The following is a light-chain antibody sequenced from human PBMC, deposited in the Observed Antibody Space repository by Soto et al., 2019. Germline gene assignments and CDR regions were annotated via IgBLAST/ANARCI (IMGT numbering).Light chain of an antibody. J-gene: IGLJ2*01. CDR3: SSYIGSKNVI. CDR1: SGDVGDFAY. V-gene: IGLV2-8*01. Sequence: QSALTQPPSASGSPGQSVTISCTGTSGDVGDFAYVSWHQQHPGKAPKLLLYEVTKRPSGVPDPFSGSKSGNTAYLTVSGLQADDEADYYCSSYIGSKNVIFGAGTKLTIL. CDR2: EVT.